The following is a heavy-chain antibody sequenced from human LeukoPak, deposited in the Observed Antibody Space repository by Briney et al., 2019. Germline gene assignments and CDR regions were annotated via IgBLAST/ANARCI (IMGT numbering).Heavy chain of an antibody. J-gene: IGHJ4*02. CDR2: ISAYNGNT. Sequence: VASVKVSCKASGYTFTSYGISWVRQAPGQGLEWMGWISAYNGNTNYAQKLQGRVTMTTDTSTSTAYMELRSLRSDDTAVYYCARRLRPLDSRANDYWGQGTLVTVSS. V-gene: IGHV1-18*01. CDR1: GYTFTSYG. CDR3: ARRLRPLDSRANDY. D-gene: IGHD3-22*01.